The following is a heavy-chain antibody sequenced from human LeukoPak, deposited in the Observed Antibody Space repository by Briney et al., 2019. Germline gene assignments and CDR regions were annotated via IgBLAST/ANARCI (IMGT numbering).Heavy chain of an antibody. CDR2: INLSGST. D-gene: IGHD3-9*01. CDR1: GGSSTGYY. V-gene: IGHV4-34*01. CDR3: ARGPPIEPDILAGCYYFDY. Sequence: PSETLSLTCAVYGGSSTGYYWTWIRQPPGKGLEWIGEINLSGSTNYKSSLKSRVTISVDTSKNQFALKLSSVTAADTAVYYCARGPPIEPDILAGCYYFDYWGQGTLVTVSS. J-gene: IGHJ4*02.